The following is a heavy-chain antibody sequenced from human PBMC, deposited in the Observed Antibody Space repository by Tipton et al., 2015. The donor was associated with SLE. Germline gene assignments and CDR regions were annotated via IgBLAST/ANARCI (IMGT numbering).Heavy chain of an antibody. V-gene: IGHV1-8*01. CDR2: MNPNSGTT. D-gene: IGHD3-3*01. J-gene: IGHJ2*01. Sequence: QLVQSGAEVKKPGAAVKVSCKASGYTFTSFEINWVRQATGQGLEWMGWMNPNSGTTHYAQKFQGRVTMTRNPSISTAYMELSSLRSEDTAVYYCARATDFWSGYWYFDLWGRGTPVTVSS. CDR1: GYTFTSFE. CDR3: ARATDFWSGYWYFDL.